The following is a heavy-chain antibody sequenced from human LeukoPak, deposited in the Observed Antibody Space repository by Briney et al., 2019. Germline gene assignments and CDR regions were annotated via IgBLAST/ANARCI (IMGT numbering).Heavy chain of an antibody. D-gene: IGHD1-14*01. Sequence: GGSLRLSCAASGFTFSSYSMNWVRQAPGKGLEWVSSISSSSSYIYYADSVKGRFTISRDNSKNTLYLQMNSLRAENTAVYYCASFTPDHDAFDIWGQGTMVTVSS. V-gene: IGHV3-21*01. CDR1: GFTFSSYS. J-gene: IGHJ3*02. CDR3: ASFTPDHDAFDI. CDR2: ISSSSSYI.